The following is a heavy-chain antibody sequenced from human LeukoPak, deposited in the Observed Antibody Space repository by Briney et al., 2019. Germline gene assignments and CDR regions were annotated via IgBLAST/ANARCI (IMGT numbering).Heavy chain of an antibody. Sequence: GGSLRLSCAASGFTFSSYSFNWVRQVPGKGLEWVSSITTTFYTYYTDSVKGRFTISRDNAKNSLYLQMISLRAEDTAVYYCARDLGSSRGWFDPWGQGTLVTVSS. J-gene: IGHJ5*02. CDR2: ITTTFYT. CDR3: ARDLGSSRGWFDP. V-gene: IGHV3-21*01. D-gene: IGHD6-13*01. CDR1: GFTFSSYS.